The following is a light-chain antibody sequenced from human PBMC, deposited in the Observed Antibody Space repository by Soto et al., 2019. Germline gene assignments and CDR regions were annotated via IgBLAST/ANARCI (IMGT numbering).Light chain of an antibody. V-gene: IGKV3-20*01. CDR1: QSIGRRY. J-gene: IGKJ4*01. CDR3: QYQGT. Sequence: IVLTQSPGTLSLSPGERATLSCRASQSIGRRYLAWYQQKPGQGPMLLIYDTSEKASEIPASFSGSGSGTDLALTISRLVPEDFEVYYCQYQGTFGGATRVEIK. CDR2: DTS.